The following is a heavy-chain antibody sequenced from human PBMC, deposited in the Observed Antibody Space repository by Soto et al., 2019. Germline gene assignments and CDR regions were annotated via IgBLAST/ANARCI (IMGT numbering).Heavy chain of an antibody. Sequence: PGGSLRLSCVASENSISDYYMSWIRQAPGKGLESVSYISRNSFTNYADSVRGRFIVSRDNAKNSAFLQMNSLRVEDTAVYYCARGSTDYYPGSRIFVFWCLRTPWG. D-gene: IGHD3-10*01. CDR2: ISRNSFT. J-gene: IGHJ5*02. V-gene: IGHV3-11*06. CDR1: ENSISDYY. CDR3: ARGSTDYYPGSRIFVFWCLRTP.